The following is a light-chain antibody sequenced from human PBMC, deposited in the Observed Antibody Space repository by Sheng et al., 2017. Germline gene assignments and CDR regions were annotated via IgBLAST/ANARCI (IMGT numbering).Light chain of an antibody. CDR3: QQYGTSIGFT. Sequence: EIVLTQSPATLSLSPGERATLSCRASQSIDLNFLAWYQHKPGQAPRLLIYGATSRATGIPDRFSGSGSGTDFNLTISRLEPEDFALYYCQQYGTSIGFTFGPGTKVDLK. J-gene: IGKJ3*01. CDR2: GAT. CDR1: QSIDLNF. V-gene: IGKV3-20*01.